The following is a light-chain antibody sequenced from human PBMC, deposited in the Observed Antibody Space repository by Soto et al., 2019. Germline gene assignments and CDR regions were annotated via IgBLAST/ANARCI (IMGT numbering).Light chain of an antibody. CDR1: RDIGSD. V-gene: IGKV1-5*03. Sequence: QMTQSPSSLSASLGYRITITCLASRDIGSDLSWYQQKPGKAPTLLIYKASTLKSGVPSRFSGTGSGTEFTLSIDSLQPDDFATYYCQQYHTSSITFGQGTRLEIK. J-gene: IGKJ5*01. CDR2: KAS. CDR3: QQYHTSSIT.